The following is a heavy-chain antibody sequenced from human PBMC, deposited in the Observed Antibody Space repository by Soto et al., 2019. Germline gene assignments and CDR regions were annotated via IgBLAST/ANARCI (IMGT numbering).Heavy chain of an antibody. Sequence: GGSLRLSCADSGFTFSTYALSWVRQAPGKGLEWVSAINERGSSTYYTDSVKGRFTISRDNSKNTLYLQMNSLRAEDTALYYCAEDKFGPTAFDIWGQGTMVTVSS. CDR3: AEDKFGPTAFDI. J-gene: IGHJ3*02. CDR1: GFTFSTYA. D-gene: IGHD3-3*01. V-gene: IGHV3-23*01. CDR2: INERGSST.